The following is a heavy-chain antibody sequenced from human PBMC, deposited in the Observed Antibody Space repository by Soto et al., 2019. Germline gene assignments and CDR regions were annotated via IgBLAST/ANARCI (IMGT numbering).Heavy chain of an antibody. CDR3: VRDGTKTLRDWFDP. CDR1: SASISGFY. CDR2: IYATGTT. Sequence: SETLSLTCTASSASISGFYWSWIRKSAGKGLEWIGRIYATGTTDYNPSLKSRVMMSVDTSKKQFSLKLRSVTAADTAVYYCVRDGTKTLRDWFDPWGQGISVTVSS. J-gene: IGHJ5*02. V-gene: IGHV4-4*07. D-gene: IGHD1-1*01.